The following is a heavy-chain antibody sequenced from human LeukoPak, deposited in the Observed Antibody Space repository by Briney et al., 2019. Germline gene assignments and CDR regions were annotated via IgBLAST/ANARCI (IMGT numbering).Heavy chain of an antibody. D-gene: IGHD6-6*01. CDR3: ARVTSSSGYYYYYMDV. V-gene: IGHV4-38-2*02. J-gene: IGHJ6*03. CDR2: IYHSGST. Sequence: SETLSLTCTVSGYSISSGYYWGWIRQPPGKGLEWIGSIYHSGSTYYNPSLKSRVTISVDTSKNQFSLKLSSVTAADTAVYYCARVTSSSGYYYYYMDVWGKGTAVTVSS. CDR1: GYSISSGYY.